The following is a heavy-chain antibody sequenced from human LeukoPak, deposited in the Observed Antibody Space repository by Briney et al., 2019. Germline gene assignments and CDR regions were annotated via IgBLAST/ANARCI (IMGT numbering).Heavy chain of an antibody. CDR1: GYTFISYG. Sequence: GASVKVSCKASGYTFISYGISWVRQAPGQGLEWMGWISAYNGNTNYAQKLQGRVTMTTDTSTSTAYMELRSLGSDDTAVYYCARDRSSGWTGVFDYWGQGTLVTVSS. J-gene: IGHJ4*02. D-gene: IGHD6-19*01. CDR3: ARDRSSGWTGVFDY. V-gene: IGHV1-18*01. CDR2: ISAYNGNT.